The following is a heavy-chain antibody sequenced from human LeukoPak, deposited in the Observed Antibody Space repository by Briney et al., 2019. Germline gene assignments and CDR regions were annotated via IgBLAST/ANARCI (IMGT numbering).Heavy chain of an antibody. J-gene: IGHJ3*01. CDR3: AKEGGYDSSGYHHDFFDV. Sequence: ASVKVSCKASGYTFTNYGISWVRQAPGQGLEWMGWISTYNGDTNYAQKLQGRVTMTTDTSTSTASMELRSLRSDDTAVYYCAKEGGYDSSGYHHDFFDVGGQGKRAPV. CDR2: ISTYNGDT. D-gene: IGHD3-22*01. CDR1: GYTFTNYG. V-gene: IGHV1-18*01.